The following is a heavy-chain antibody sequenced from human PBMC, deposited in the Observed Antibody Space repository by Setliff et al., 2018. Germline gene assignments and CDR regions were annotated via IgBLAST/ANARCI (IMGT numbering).Heavy chain of an antibody. CDR3: ARTRGSSGWLNWFDP. CDR2: IYTSGST. CDR1: GGSISSGSYY. D-gene: IGHD6-19*01. V-gene: IGHV4-61*02. Sequence: TSETLSLTCTVSGGSISSGSYYWSWIRQPAGKGLEWIGRIYTSGSTNYNPSLKSRVTISVDTSKNQFSLKLSSVTAADTAVYYCARTRGSSGWLNWFDPWGQGTQVTVSS. J-gene: IGHJ5*02.